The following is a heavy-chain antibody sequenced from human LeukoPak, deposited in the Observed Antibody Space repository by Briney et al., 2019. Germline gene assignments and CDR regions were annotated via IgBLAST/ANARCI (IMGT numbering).Heavy chain of an antibody. D-gene: IGHD3-9*01. V-gene: IGHV3-23*01. Sequence: PGGSLRLSCAASGFTFSNYEMNWVRQAPGKGLEWVSAITGSGGNTYYADSVKGRFTISRDNSKNTVFLQMNSLRAEDTAVYYCAKWGDYDVLTGYVSDYWGQGTLVTVSS. CDR3: AKWGDYDVLTGYVSDY. CDR2: ITGSGGNT. J-gene: IGHJ4*02. CDR1: GFTFSNYE.